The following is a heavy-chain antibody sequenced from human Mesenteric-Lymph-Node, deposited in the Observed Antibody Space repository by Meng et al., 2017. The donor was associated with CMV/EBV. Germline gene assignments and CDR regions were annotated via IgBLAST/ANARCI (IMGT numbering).Heavy chain of an antibody. CDR1: GYTFTSYY. Sequence: SGYTFTSYYMHWVRQAPGQGLEWMGIINPSGGSTSYAQKFQGRVTMTRDTSTSTVYMELSSLRSEDTAVYYCAREVSSSWYSTSVGIYWGQGTLVTVSS. V-gene: IGHV1-46*01. CDR3: AREVSSSWYSTSVGIY. J-gene: IGHJ4*02. CDR2: INPSGGST. D-gene: IGHD6-13*01.